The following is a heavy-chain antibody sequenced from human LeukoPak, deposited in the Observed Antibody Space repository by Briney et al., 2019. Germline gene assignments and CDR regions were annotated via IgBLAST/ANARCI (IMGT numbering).Heavy chain of an antibody. CDR1: GYTFTSYY. Sequence: ASVKVSCKASGYTFTSYYIHWVRQAPGQGLEWMGKINPSGGTTTNAQTFLGRLTMTRDTSTNTVYMELSSPRSEDTAVYYCARGGLGNYDILTGNYKYYYYMDVWGEGTTVTVSS. V-gene: IGHV1-46*01. CDR2: INPSGGTT. J-gene: IGHJ6*03. D-gene: IGHD3-9*01. CDR3: ARGGLGNYDILTGNYKYYYYMDV.